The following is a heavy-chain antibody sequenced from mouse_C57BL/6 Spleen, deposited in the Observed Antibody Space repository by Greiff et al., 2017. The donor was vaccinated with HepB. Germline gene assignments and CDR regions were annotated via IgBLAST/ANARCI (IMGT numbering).Heavy chain of an antibody. D-gene: IGHD1-1*01. Sequence: DVKLVESGGDLVKPGGSLKLSCAASGFTFSSYGMSWVRQTPDKRLEWVATISSGGSYTYYPDSVKGRFTISRDNAKNTLYLQMSSLKSEDTAMYYCARHTDYGTDYWGQGTTLTVSS. CDR1: GFTFSSYG. CDR2: ISSGGSYT. J-gene: IGHJ2*01. V-gene: IGHV5-6*02. CDR3: ARHTDYGTDY.